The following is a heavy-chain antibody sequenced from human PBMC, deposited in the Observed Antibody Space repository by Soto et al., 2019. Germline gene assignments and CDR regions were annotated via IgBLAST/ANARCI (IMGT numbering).Heavy chain of an antibody. D-gene: IGHD3-9*01. Sequence: SETLSLTCTVSGGSISSGGYYWSWIRQHPGKGLEWIGYIYYSGSTNYNPPLKSRVTISVDTSKNQFSLKLSSVTAADTAVYYCARQSYDILTGYYTLNWFDPWGQGTLVTVSS. CDR3: ARQSYDILTGYYTLNWFDP. V-gene: IGHV4-61*08. J-gene: IGHJ5*02. CDR1: GGSISSGGYY. CDR2: IYYSGST.